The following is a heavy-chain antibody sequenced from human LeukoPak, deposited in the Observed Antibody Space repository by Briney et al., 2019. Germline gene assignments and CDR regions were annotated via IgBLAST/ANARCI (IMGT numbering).Heavy chain of an antibody. CDR3: AKVPSSSWYKGIDY. V-gene: IGHV3-20*04. D-gene: IGHD6-13*01. CDR2: INWNGGST. CDR1: GFTLDDYG. J-gene: IGHJ4*02. Sequence: GGSLRLSCAASGFTLDDYGMSWVRQAPGKGLEWVSGINWNGGSTGYADSVKGRFTISRDNSKNTLFLQMNSLRAEDTAVYYCAKVPSSSWYKGIDYWGQGALVTVSS.